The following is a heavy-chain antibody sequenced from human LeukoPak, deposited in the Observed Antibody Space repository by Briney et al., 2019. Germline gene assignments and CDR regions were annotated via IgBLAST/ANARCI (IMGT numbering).Heavy chain of an antibody. Sequence: GGSLRLSCAASGFTFSSYAMSWVRQAPGKGLEWVSAISGSGGSTYYADSVKGRFTISRDNSKNTLYLQMNSLRAEDTAVYYCAKASGRAAAGNNWFDPWGQGTLVTVSS. V-gene: IGHV3-23*01. CDR2: ISGSGGST. J-gene: IGHJ5*02. CDR1: GFTFSSYA. CDR3: AKASGRAAAGNNWFDP. D-gene: IGHD6-13*01.